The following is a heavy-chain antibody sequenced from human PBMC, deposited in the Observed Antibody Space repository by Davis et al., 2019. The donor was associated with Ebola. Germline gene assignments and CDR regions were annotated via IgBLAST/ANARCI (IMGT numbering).Heavy chain of an antibody. Sequence: PGSLLKISCAASGFTFSSYAMSWVRQAPGKGLEWVSAISGSGGSTYYADSVKGRFTISRDNSKNTLYLQMNSLRAEDTAVYYCARGEAAAGTISRWYFDYWGQGTLVTVSS. CDR3: ARGEAAAGTISRWYFDY. D-gene: IGHD6-13*01. V-gene: IGHV3-23*01. CDR1: GFTFSSYA. CDR2: ISGSGGST. J-gene: IGHJ4*02.